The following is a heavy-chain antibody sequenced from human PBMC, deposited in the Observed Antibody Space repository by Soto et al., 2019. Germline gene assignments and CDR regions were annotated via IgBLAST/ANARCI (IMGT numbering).Heavy chain of an antibody. CDR2: ITPFNGNT. D-gene: IGHD3-22*01. V-gene: IGHV1-45*02. J-gene: IGHJ3*02. Sequence: QMQLVQSGAEVKKTGSSVKVSCKASGYTFTYRYLHWVRQAPGQALEWMGWITPFNGNTNYAQKFQDRVTITRDRSMSTAYMELSSLRSEDTAMYYCAMTLITMTADAFDIWGQGTMVTVSS. CDR1: GYTFTYRY. CDR3: AMTLITMTADAFDI.